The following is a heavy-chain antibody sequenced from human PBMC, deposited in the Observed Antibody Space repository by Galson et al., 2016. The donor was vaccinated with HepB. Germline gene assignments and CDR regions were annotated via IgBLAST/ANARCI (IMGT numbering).Heavy chain of an antibody. J-gene: IGHJ6*01. V-gene: IGHV3-7*01. CDR2: IKQDGGEK. Sequence: SLRLSCAASGFTFSSHWMSWVRQAPGKGLEWVANIKQDGGEKYFVDSVKGRFTISRDNAKNSVYLQMNSLRVEDTAVYYCAGLYYGFWTAYFNSYHYYGMDVWGQGTPVTVSS. D-gene: IGHD3-3*01. CDR3: AGLYYGFWTAYFNSYHYYGMDV. CDR1: GFTFSSHW.